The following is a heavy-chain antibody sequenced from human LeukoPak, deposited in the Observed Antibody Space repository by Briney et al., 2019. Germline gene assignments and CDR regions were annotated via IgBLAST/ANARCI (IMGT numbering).Heavy chain of an antibody. V-gene: IGHV1-18*01. J-gene: IGHJ6*03. D-gene: IGHD2-15*01. Sequence: ASVKVSCKASGYTFTSYGIHWVRQAPGQGLEWMGWINAYNGNTNYAQKLQGRVTMTTDTYTNTTYMELRSLRSDDTAVYYCARSGGSGYYYMDVWGKGTTVTASS. CDR2: INAYNGNT. CDR1: GYTFTSYG. CDR3: ARSGGSGYYYMDV.